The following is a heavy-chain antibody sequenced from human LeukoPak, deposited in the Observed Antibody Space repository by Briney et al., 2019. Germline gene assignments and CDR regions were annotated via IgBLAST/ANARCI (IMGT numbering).Heavy chain of an antibody. CDR1: GYSFTSYW. D-gene: IGHD5-18*01. V-gene: IGHV5-51*01. CDR2: IYPGDSDT. Sequence: GESLKISCKGSGYSFTSYWIGWVRQMPGKGLEWMGIIYPGDSDTRYSPSFQGQVTISADKSISTAYLQWSSLKASDTAIYYCASLLPHVDTAMGDAFDIWGQGTMVTVSS. CDR3: ASLLPHVDTAMGDAFDI. J-gene: IGHJ3*02.